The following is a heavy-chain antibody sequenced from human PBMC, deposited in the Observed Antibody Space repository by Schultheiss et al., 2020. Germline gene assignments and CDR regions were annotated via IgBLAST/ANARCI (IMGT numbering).Heavy chain of an antibody. V-gene: IGHV4-4*02. CDR2: IYHSGST. CDR3: ARVNERYYGMDV. CDR1: GGSISSIHW. D-gene: IGHD1-1*01. J-gene: IGHJ6*02. Sequence: SETLSLTCAVSGGSISSIHWWTWVRQPPGKGLEWIGEIYHSGSTNYNPSLKSRVTLSVDKSKNQFSLKLSSVTAADTAVYYCARVNERYYGMDVWGQGTTVTVSS.